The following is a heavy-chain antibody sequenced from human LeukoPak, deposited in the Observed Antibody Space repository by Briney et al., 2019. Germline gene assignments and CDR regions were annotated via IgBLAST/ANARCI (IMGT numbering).Heavy chain of an antibody. J-gene: IGHJ4*02. CDR2: FDPEDGET. CDR1: GYTLTELS. D-gene: IGHD5-12*01. V-gene: IGHV1-24*01. CDR3: ATSPYGGYAVLDY. Sequence: ASVKVSCKVSGYTLTELSMHWVRQAPGKGLEWMGGFDPEDGETIYAQKFQGRVTMTEDTSTDTAYMELSSLRSEDAAVYYCATSPYGGYAVLDYWGQGTLVTVSS.